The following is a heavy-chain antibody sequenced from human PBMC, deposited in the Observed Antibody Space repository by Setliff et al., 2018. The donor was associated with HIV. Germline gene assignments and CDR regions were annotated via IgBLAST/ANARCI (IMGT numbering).Heavy chain of an antibody. Sequence: ASVKVSCKASGYTFTSYYIHWVRQAPGQGLEWMGIIHPSGGSTNYAQKFQDRVTMTRDTSTTTVYMDLRSLRSEDTAVYYCARARGRLSDFDIWGQGTMVTVSS. D-gene: IGHD3-10*01. CDR3: ARARGRLSDFDI. CDR1: GYTFTSYY. J-gene: IGHJ3*02. CDR2: IHPSGGST. V-gene: IGHV1-46*01.